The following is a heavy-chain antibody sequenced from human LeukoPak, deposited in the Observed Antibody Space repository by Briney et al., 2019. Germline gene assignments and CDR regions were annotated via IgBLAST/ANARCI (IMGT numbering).Heavy chain of an antibody. CDR1: GFTFSSYA. D-gene: IGHD4-17*01. V-gene: IGHV3-23*01. J-gene: IGHJ6*02. CDR3: ASDFYGDYESYYYGMDV. CDR2: ISGSGGST. Sequence: GGSLRLSCAASGFTFSSYAMSWVRQAPGKGLEWVSAISGSGGSTYYADSVKGRFTISRDNSKNTLYLQMNSLRAEDTAVYYCASDFYGDYESYYYGMDVWGQGTRSPSP.